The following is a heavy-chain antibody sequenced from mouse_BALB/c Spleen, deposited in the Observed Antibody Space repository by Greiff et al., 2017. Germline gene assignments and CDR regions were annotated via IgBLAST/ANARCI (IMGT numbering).Heavy chain of an antibody. CDR2: ISYSGST. CDR1: GDSITSGY. D-gene: IGHD1-1*01. V-gene: IGHV3-8*02. Sequence: EVKVEESGPSLVKPSQTLSLTCSVTGDSITSGYWNWIRKFPGNKLEYMGYISYSGSTYYNPSLKSRISITRDTSKNQYYLQLNSVTTEDTATYYCARRGADYGSSYFDYWGQGTTLTVSS. CDR3: ARRGADYGSSYFDY. J-gene: IGHJ2*01.